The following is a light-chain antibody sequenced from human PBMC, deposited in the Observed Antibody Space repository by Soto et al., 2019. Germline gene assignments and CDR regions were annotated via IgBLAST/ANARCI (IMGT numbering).Light chain of an antibody. CDR1: SSDVGGYNY. CDR2: DVS. J-gene: IGLJ2*01. V-gene: IGLV2-14*01. CDR3: SSYTGSSTLVV. Sequence: QSVLTQPASVSGSPGQSITISCTGTSSDVGGYNYVSWYQQHPGKAPKLMIYDVSNRPSGVSNRFSGSKSGNTASLNISGLQAEDEADYYCSSYTGSSTLVVFGGGTKLTVL.